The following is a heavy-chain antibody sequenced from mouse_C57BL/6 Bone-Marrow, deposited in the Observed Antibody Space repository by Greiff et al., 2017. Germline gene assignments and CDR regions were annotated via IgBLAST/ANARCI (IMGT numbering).Heavy chain of an antibody. D-gene: IGHD2-3*01. CDR3: TRWFYFDY. J-gene: IGHJ2*01. V-gene: IGHV14-4*01. Sequence: VQLQQSGAELVRPGASVKLSCTASGFNIKDDYMHWVKQRPEPGLEWIGWIDPENGDTEYASKFQGKATITADTYSNTAYLQLSSLTSEDTAVYDCTRWFYFDYWRQGTTLTVSS. CDR2: IDPENGDT. CDR1: GFNIKDDY.